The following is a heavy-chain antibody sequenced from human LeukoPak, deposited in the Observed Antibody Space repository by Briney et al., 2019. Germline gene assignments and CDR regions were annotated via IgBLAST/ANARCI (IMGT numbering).Heavy chain of an antibody. Sequence: GSLRLSCAASGFTFSSYWMSWVRQAPGKGLEWVANINQDGSEKYYVDSVKGRFTISRDNAKNSLYLQMNSLRAEDTAVYYCARVYGDYREDAFDIWGQGTMVTVSS. D-gene: IGHD4-17*01. CDR1: GFTFSSYW. V-gene: IGHV3-7*01. CDR2: INQDGSEK. J-gene: IGHJ3*02. CDR3: ARVYGDYREDAFDI.